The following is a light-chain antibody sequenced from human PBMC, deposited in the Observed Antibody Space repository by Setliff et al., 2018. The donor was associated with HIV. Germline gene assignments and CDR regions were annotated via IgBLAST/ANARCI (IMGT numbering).Light chain of an antibody. V-gene: IGLV2-14*03. CDR1: SSDVGGYDY. J-gene: IGLJ1*01. Sequence: SALTQPASVSGSPGQSITMSCTGTSSDVGGYDYVSWYQQHPGKAPKLMIYDVRNRPSGVSNRFSGSKSGSTASLTISGLQAEDEADYYCSSWTSTKYGFGTGTKVTVL. CDR2: DVR. CDR3: SSWTSTKYG.